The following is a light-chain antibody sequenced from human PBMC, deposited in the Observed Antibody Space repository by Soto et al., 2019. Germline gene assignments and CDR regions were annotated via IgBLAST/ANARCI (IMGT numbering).Light chain of an antibody. CDR1: QSVSSN. V-gene: IGKV3-15*01. CDR3: QQYDKWPPVT. CDR2: GAS. Sequence: EIVMTQSPATLSVSPGERATLSCRASQSVSSNLAWYQQKPGQAPRLLIYGASTRATGIPARFSGSGSGTDFTLTISSLEPEDFAVYYCQQYDKWPPVTFGGGTKVDIK. J-gene: IGKJ4*01.